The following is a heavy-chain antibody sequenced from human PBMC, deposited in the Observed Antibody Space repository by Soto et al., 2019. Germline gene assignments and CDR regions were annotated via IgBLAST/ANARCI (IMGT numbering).Heavy chain of an antibody. CDR3: ARDRLDYDILTGPCVN. J-gene: IGHJ4*02. Sequence: PGGSLRLSCAASGFTFSSYGMHWVRQAPGKGLEWVAVIWYDGSNKYYADSVKGRFTISRDNSKNTLYLQMNSLRAEDTAVYYCARDRLDYDILTGPCVNWGQGTLVTVSS. CDR1: GFTFSSYG. D-gene: IGHD3-9*01. CDR2: IWYDGSNK. V-gene: IGHV3-33*01.